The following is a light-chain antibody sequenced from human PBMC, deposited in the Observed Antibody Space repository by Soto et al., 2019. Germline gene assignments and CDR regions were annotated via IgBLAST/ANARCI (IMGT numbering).Light chain of an antibody. J-gene: IGKJ5*01. CDR3: QQSYSNPRT. CDR1: QSVATN. Sequence: VITDSPATLSVSPWERVTLSCTASQSVATNLAWYQRRPGHAPRLLIYGASKRAIGVPARFSGSGSGTEFTLTISRLQPEDFATYYCQQSYSNPRTFGQGTRLEI. CDR2: GAS. V-gene: IGKV3-15*01.